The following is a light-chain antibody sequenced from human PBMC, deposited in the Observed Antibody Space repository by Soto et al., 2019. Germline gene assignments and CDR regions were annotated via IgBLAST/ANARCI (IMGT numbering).Light chain of an antibody. CDR1: SSDIGGSDF. CDR2: EVS. CDR3: SSYTGTSPLNWV. V-gene: IGLV2-14*01. Sequence: QSALTQPASVSGSPGQSITNSCTGTSSDIGGSDFVSWYQQHPGKAPKLMIYEVSHRPSGISNRFSGSKSGDTASLTISGLQAEDEADYYCSSYTGTSPLNWVFGGGTQLTVL. J-gene: IGLJ3*02.